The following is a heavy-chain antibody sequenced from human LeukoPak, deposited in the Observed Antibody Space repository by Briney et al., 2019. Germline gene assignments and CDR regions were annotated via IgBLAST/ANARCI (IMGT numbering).Heavy chain of an antibody. CDR3: ARDQDTAMVTYFDY. CDR1: GFTFSSYS. J-gene: IGHJ4*02. V-gene: IGHV3-21*01. D-gene: IGHD5-18*01. Sequence: GGSLRLSCAASGFTFSSYSMNWVRQAPGKGLEWVSSISSSSSYIYYADSVKGRFTISRDNAKNSLYLQMNSLRAEDTAVYYCARDQDTAMVTYFDYRGQGTLVTVSS. CDR2: ISSSSSYI.